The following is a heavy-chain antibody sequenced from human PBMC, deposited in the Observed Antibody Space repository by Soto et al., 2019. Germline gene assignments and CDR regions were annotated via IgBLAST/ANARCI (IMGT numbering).Heavy chain of an antibody. J-gene: IGHJ3*02. Sequence: ASVKVSCKASGYTFTSYAMHWVRQAPGQRLEWMGWINAGNGNTKYSQKFQGRVTITRDTAASTAYMELISLRSEDTAVYCCARDVGVDSSPPPHAFDIWGQGTMVTVSS. CDR2: INAGNGNT. D-gene: IGHD2-21*01. CDR1: GYTFTSYA. CDR3: ARDVGVDSSPPPHAFDI. V-gene: IGHV1-3*01.